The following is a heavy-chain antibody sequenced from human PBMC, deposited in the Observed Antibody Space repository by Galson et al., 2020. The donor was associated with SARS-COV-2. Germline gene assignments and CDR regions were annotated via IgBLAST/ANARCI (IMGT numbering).Heavy chain of an antibody. V-gene: IGHV3-7*01. J-gene: IGHJ4*02. D-gene: IGHD6-13*01. CDR1: GFTFSNYW. CDR2: IKEDGSEK. Sequence: TGGSLRLSCAASGFTFSNYWMSWVRQAPGRGLEWVANIKEDGSEKYYVDSMKGRFTISRDNAKNSLYLQMISLRAEDTAVYYCARDPSRAREGNYFDYWGQGTLVTVSS. CDR3: ARDPSRAREGNYFDY.